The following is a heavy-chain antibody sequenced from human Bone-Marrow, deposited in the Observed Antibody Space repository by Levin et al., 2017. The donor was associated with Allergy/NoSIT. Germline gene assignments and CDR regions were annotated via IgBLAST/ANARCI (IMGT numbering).Heavy chain of an antibody. V-gene: IGHV4-4*02. J-gene: IGHJ4*02. D-gene: IGHD4-17*01. CDR2: IYHSGST. Sequence: SETLSLTCAVSGGSISSSNWWSWVRQPPGKGLEWIGEIYHSGSTNYNPSLKSRVTISVDKSKNQFSLKLSSVTAADTAVYYCARENPTVDKFNFDYWGQGTLVTVSS. CDR3: ARENPTVDKFNFDY. CDR1: GGSISSSNW.